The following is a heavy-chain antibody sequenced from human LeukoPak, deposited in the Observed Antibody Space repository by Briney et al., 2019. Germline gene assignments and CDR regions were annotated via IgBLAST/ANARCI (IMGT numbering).Heavy chain of an antibody. V-gene: IGHV4-59*08. J-gene: IGHJ4*02. CDR1: GGSISNYY. CDR3: ARHECGGSCYPEDY. Sequence: PSETLSLTCTVSGGSISNYYWSWIRQSPGKGLEWIGYIYYTGNTNYNPSLESRVITSVDTSKNQFSLKLSSVTAADTAVYYCARHECGGSCYPEDYWGQGTLVTVSS. CDR2: IYYTGNT. D-gene: IGHD2-15*01.